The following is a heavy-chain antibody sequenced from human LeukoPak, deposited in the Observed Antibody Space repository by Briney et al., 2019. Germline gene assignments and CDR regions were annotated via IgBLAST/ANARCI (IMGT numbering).Heavy chain of an antibody. CDR1: GGSISSYY. CDR2: IYYSGST. CDR3: AGQYYDFWSGSVGNDAFDI. D-gene: IGHD3-3*01. J-gene: IGHJ3*02. Sequence: SETLSLTCTVSGGSISSYYWSWIRQPPGKGLERIGYIYYSGSTNYNPSLKSRVTISVDTSKNQFSLKLSSVTAADTAVYYCAGQYYDFWSGSVGNDAFDIWGQGTMVTVSS. V-gene: IGHV4-59*01.